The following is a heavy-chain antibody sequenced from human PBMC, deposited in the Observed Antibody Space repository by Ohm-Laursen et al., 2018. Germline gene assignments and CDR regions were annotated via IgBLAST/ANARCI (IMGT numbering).Heavy chain of an antibody. V-gene: IGHV3-74*01. CDR1: GSTFSNYR. Sequence: SLRLSCSASGSTFSNYRMHWVCHAPRKGPVRVPRINGYGTSISYADSVKGRFTISRDNAKNTLDLQMNSLRADDAAVYYCARNASPRGGSSSGGAYCYGLDVWGQGTTVTVSS. J-gene: IGHJ6*02. D-gene: IGHD6-6*01. CDR3: ARNASPRGGSSSGGAYCYGLDV. CDR2: INGYGTSI.